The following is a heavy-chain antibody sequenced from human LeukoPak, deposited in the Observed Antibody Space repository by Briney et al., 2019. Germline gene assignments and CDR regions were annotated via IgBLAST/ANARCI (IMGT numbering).Heavy chain of an antibody. D-gene: IGHD6-19*01. CDR1: GFTFSSYA. CDR3: AGAFSGWSPKF. J-gene: IGHJ4*02. CDR2: ISDGGGAT. V-gene: IGHV3-23*01. Sequence: GGSLRLSCAASGFTFSSYAMTWVRQAPGKGLEWVSGISDGGGATYYADSVKGRFTLSRDNSKNTLYLQMNSLRADDAAVYYCAGAFSGWSPKFWGQGTLVTVSS.